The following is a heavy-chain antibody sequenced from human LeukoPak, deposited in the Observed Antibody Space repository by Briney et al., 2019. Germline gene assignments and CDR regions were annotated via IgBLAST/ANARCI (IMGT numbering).Heavy chain of an antibody. V-gene: IGHV4-59*12. Sequence: SETLSLTCAVYGGSFSGYYWSWIRQPPGKGLEWIGYIYYNGNTRYNPSLQSRVTMSIGTSKTQFSLKLDSVTAADTAVYYCASLPWFGELLYYFDYWGQGTLVTVSS. CDR1: GGSFSGYY. CDR2: IYYNGNT. CDR3: ASLPWFGELLYYFDY. J-gene: IGHJ4*02. D-gene: IGHD3-10*01.